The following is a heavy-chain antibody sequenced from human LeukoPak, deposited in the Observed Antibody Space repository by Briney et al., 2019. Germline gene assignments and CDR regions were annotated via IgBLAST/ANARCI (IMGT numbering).Heavy chain of an antibody. J-gene: IGHJ3*02. V-gene: IGHV4-4*08. D-gene: IGHD2-21*02. Sequence: SETLSLTCTVSGASISSHYWSWIRQPPGKGLEWMGYIFHSGSTYYNPSLKSRVTISVDTSKNQFSLKLSSVTAADTAVYYCARGYCGGDCYSIGAFDIWGQGTMVTVSS. CDR1: GASISSHY. CDR3: ARGYCGGDCYSIGAFDI. CDR2: IFHSGST.